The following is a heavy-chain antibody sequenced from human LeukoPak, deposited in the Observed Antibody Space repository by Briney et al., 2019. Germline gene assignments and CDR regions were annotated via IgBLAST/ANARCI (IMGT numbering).Heavy chain of an antibody. D-gene: IGHD3-10*01. CDR3: AREPYYYGSGRGFDY. CDR2: IYYSGST. Sequence: SETLSLTCTVSGGSISSYYWSWIRQSPGKGLEWIGYIYYSGSTNYNPSLKSRVTISVDTSKNQFSLKLSSVTAADTAVYYCAREPYYYGSGRGFDYWGQGTLVTVSS. J-gene: IGHJ4*02. V-gene: IGHV4-59*01. CDR1: GGSISSYY.